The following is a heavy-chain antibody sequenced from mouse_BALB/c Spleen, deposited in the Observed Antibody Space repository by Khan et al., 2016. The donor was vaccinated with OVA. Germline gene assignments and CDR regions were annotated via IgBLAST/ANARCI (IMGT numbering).Heavy chain of an antibody. V-gene: IGHV3-2*02. CDR2: ISSTGSN. CDR1: GYSITSDYA. D-gene: IGHD2-13*01. Sequence: EVQLQESGPGLVKPSQSLSLTCTVTGYSITSDYAWNWIRQFPGNKLEWMGYISSTGSNSYNPSLKSRISITRDPSKNQFFLHLNSVTTEDTATYYCARSLYYSDSYAMDYWGQGTSVTVSS. CDR3: ARSLYYSDSYAMDY. J-gene: IGHJ4*01.